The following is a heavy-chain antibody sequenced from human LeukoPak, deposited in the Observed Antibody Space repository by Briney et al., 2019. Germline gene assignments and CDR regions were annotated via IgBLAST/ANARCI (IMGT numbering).Heavy chain of an antibody. CDR3: ARDVEGYYYYMDV. J-gene: IGHJ6*03. CDR2: IKQDGSEI. V-gene: IGHV3-7*03. CDR1: GFIFSNYW. Sequence: PGGSLRLSCAASGFIFSNYWMGWVRQAPGKGLEWVANIKQDGSEIYYVDSVKGRFTISRDTAKDSLYLQMNSLRAEDTAVYYCARDVEGYYYYMDVWGKGTTVTVSS. D-gene: IGHD5-24*01.